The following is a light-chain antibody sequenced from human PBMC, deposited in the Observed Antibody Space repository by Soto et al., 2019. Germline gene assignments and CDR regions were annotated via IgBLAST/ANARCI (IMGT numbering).Light chain of an antibody. Sequence: QPVLTQSPSASASLGASVKLTCTLSSGHSRYAMAWHQQQPEKGPRYLMKLNSDGSHSKGDGIPDRFSGSSSGAERYLTISSLQSEDEADYYCQTWDTGIQVFGGGTKLTVL. J-gene: IGLJ2*01. CDR3: QTWDTGIQV. V-gene: IGLV4-69*01. CDR1: SGHSRYA. CDR2: LNSDGSH.